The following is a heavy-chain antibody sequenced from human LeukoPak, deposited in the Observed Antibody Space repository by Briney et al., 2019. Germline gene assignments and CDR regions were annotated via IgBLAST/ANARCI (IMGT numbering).Heavy chain of an antibody. V-gene: IGHV4-59*08. CDR3: ARHVLLWFGELSGGAFDI. CDR1: GGSISSYY. J-gene: IGHJ3*02. D-gene: IGHD3-10*01. Sequence: SETLSLTCTVSGGSISSYYWSWIRQPPGKGLEWIGYIYYSGSTNYNPSLKSRVTISVDTSKNQFSLKLSSVTAADTAVYYCARHVLLWFGELSGGAFDIWGQGTMVTVSS. CDR2: IYYSGST.